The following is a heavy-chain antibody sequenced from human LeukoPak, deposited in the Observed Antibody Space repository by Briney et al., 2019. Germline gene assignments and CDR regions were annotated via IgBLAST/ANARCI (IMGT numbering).Heavy chain of an antibody. CDR2: IYYSGST. D-gene: IGHD2-15*01. J-gene: IGHJ4*02. V-gene: IGHV4-59*01. Sequence: SETLSLTCTVSGGSISSYYWSWIRQPPGKGLERIGYIYYSGSTNYNPSLKSRVTISVDTSKNQFSLKLSSVTAADTAVYYCARGWSGDYVEYWGQGTLVTVSS. CDR1: GGSISSYY. CDR3: ARGWSGDYVEY.